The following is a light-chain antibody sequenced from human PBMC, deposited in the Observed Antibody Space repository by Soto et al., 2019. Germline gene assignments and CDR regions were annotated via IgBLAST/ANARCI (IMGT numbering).Light chain of an antibody. V-gene: IGKV3-15*01. Sequence: EILMTQSPATLSVSPGERATLSCRASQSVSSNLAWYQQKPGQAPRLLIYGASTRATGIPARFSGSGSGTDFTLTISSLQSEDFAVYYCQQRHMWPITFGQGGRLAI. CDR1: QSVSSN. J-gene: IGKJ5*01. CDR2: GAS. CDR3: QQRHMWPIT.